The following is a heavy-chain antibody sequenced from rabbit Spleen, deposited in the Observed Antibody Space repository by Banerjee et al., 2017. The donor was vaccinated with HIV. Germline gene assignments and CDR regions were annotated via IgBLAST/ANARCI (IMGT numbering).Heavy chain of an antibody. J-gene: IGHJ4*01. D-gene: IGHD4-2*01. CDR2: IYTNSGSS. CDR3: ARGLLTGSAYYKMTYLFL. Sequence: QEQLVESGGGLVQPEGSLTLTCKASGFDLSSSYYYMCWVRQAPGKGLEWIACIYTNSGSSYYASWANGRFTISKTSSTTVTLQMTSLTAADTAIYFCARGLLTGSAYYKMTYLFLWGQGTLVTVS. V-gene: IGHV1S45*01. CDR1: GFDLSSSYY.